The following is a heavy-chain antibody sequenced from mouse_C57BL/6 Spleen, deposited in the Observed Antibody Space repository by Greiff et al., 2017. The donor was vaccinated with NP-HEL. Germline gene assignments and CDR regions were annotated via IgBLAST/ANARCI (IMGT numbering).Heavy chain of an antibody. J-gene: IGHJ3*01. CDR2: IYPRDGST. D-gene: IGHD2-4*01. CDR1: GYTFTSYD. CDR3: ARMDYDYDVRAFFAY. Sequence: VQLQQSGPELVKPGASVKLSCKASGYTFTSYDINWVKQRPGQGLEWIGWIYPRDGSTKYNEKFKGKATLTVDTSSSTAYMELHSLTSEDSAVYFCARMDYDYDVRAFFAYWGQGTLVTVSA. V-gene: IGHV1-85*01.